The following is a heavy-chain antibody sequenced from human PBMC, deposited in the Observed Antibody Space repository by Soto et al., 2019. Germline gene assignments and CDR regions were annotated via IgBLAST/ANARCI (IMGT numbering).Heavy chain of an antibody. CDR3: ARDQGSSSPYYYYYYMDV. CDR2: TYYRSKWYN. V-gene: IGHV6-1*01. CDR1: GDSVSSNSAA. D-gene: IGHD6-6*01. Sequence: SQTLSLTCAISGDSVSSNSAAWNWIRQSPSRGLEWLGRTYYRSKWYNDYAVSVKSRITINPDTSKNQFSLQLNSVTPEDTAVYYCARDQGSSSPYYYYYYMDVWGKGTTVTGSS. J-gene: IGHJ6*03.